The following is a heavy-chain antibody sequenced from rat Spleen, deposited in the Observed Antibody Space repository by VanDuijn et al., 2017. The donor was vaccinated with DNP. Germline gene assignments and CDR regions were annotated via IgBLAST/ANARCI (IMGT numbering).Heavy chain of an antibody. J-gene: IGHJ4*01. D-gene: IGHD1-10*01. CDR1: GFTFSDYN. CDR3: ARGGTTTLYAIDA. CDR2: ISYDGSST. Sequence: EVQLVESGGGLVQPGRSLKLSCAASGFTFSDYNMAWVRQAPKKGLEWVATISYDGSSTYYRDSVKGRFTISRDNAKSTLYLQMDSLRSEDTATYYCARGGTTTLYAIDAWGQGTSVTVSS. V-gene: IGHV5-7*01.